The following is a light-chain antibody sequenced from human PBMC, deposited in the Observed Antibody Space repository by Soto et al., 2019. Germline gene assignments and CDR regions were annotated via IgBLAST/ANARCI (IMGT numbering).Light chain of an antibody. CDR1: QGISTY. V-gene: IGKV1-39*01. J-gene: IGKJ1*01. Sequence: DIQMTQSPSSLSASVGDRVTITCRASQGISTYLNWSQQKPGKAPKLLIYAASSLQSGVPSRFSGSGSETDFTLTVSSLQPEDFATYSCQQSYSTKWTFGQGTKVEIK. CDR2: AAS. CDR3: QQSYSTKWT.